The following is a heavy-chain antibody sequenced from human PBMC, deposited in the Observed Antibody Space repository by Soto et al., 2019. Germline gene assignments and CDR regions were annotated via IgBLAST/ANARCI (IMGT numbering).Heavy chain of an antibody. CDR3: AKDLSIQRSKDMTTVTKNNWFDP. J-gene: IGHJ5*02. D-gene: IGHD4-17*01. CDR2: ISGSGGST. CDR1: GFTFSSYA. Sequence: PGGSLRLSCAASGFTFSSYAMSWVRQAPGKGLEWVSAISGSGGSTYYADSVKGRFTISRDNSKNTLYLQMNSLRAEDTAVYYCAKDLSIQRSKDMTTVTKNNWFDPWGQGTLVTVSS. V-gene: IGHV3-23*01.